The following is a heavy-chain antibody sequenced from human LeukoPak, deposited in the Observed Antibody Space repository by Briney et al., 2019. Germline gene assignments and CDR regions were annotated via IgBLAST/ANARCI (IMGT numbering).Heavy chain of an antibody. CDR1: GYTFTSYG. CDR2: ISAYNGNT. D-gene: IGHD6-13*01. V-gene: IGHV1-18*01. Sequence: GASVKVSCKASGYTFTSYGISWVRRAPGQGLEWMGWISAYNGNTNYAQKLQGRVTMTTDTSTSTAYMELRSLRSDDTAVYYCARDPSSSWWQRDAFDIWGQGTMVTVSS. CDR3: ARDPSSSWWQRDAFDI. J-gene: IGHJ3*02.